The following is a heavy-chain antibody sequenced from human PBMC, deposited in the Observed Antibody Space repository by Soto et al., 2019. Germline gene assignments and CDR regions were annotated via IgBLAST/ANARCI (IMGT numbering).Heavy chain of an antibody. CDR1: GDSISNYY. V-gene: IGHV4-59*01. J-gene: IGHJ4*02. Sequence: SETLSLTCTVSGDSISNYYWSWIRQPPGKRLEWIGYIYYTGSTIYNPSLESRVTMPVDTSKNQFSLKVNSVNAADTAVYYCAKYRRTEAEGYTLDYWGRGTLVTVSS. CDR2: IYYTGST. CDR3: AKYRRTEAEGYTLDY. D-gene: IGHD6-13*01.